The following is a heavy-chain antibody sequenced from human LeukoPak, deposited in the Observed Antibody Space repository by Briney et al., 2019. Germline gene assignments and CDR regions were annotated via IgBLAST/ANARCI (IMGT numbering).Heavy chain of an antibody. D-gene: IGHD5-18*01. J-gene: IGHJ4*02. CDR1: GFTFSSYA. V-gene: IGHV3-23*01. CDR3: AKKERSAARPLGYSSGD. CDR2: ISGSGGST. Sequence: GGSLRLSCAASGFTFSSYAMSWVRQAPGKGLEWVSAISGSGGSTYYADSVKGRFTISRDNSKNTLYLQMNSLRAEDTAVYYCAKKERSAARPLGYSSGDWGQGTLVTVSS.